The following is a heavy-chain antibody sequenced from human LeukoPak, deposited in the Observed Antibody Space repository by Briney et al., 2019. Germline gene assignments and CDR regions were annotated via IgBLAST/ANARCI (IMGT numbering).Heavy chain of an antibody. J-gene: IGHJ4*02. CDR3: ASPRIAAAGTSGRFDY. CDR1: GFTVSSNY. Sequence: PGGSLRLSCAASGFTVSSNYMSWVRQAPGKGLEWVSVIYSGGSTYYADSVKGRFTISRDNSKNTLYLQMNSLRAEDTAVYYCASPRIAAAGTSGRFDYWGQGTLVTVSS. D-gene: IGHD6-13*01. CDR2: IYSGGST. V-gene: IGHV3-66*01.